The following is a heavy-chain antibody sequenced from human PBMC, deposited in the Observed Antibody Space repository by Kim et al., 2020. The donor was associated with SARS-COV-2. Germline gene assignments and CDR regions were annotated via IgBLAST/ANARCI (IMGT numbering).Heavy chain of an antibody. CDR3: ARLEDGSGTYYSPWGY. Sequence: SETLSLICTVSGDSISSSSYYWGWIRQPPGKGLEWIGSIYYSGSAYYNPSLKSRVTISVDTSKNQFSLKLSSVTAADTAVYYCARLEDGSGTYYSPWGYWGQGALVAVSS. V-gene: IGHV4-39*01. J-gene: IGHJ4*02. CDR2: IYYSGSA. D-gene: IGHD3-10*01. CDR1: GDSISSSSYY.